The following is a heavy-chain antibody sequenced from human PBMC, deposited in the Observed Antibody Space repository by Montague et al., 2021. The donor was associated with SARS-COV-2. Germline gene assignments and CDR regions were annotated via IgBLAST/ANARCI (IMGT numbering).Heavy chain of an antibody. J-gene: IGHJ4*02. CDR2: ISDSWST. V-gene: IGHV4-59*08. CDR3: SRHYSATLPADY. CDR1: GGSISSFY. Sequence: SETLSLTCTVSGGSISSFYWSWFRQPPGKGLELIGYISDSWSTNYNPSLTSRVTITVYTSTNQFSLTLNSVTAADTAVYYCSRHYSATLPADYWGQGTLVTVAS. D-gene: IGHD2-15*01.